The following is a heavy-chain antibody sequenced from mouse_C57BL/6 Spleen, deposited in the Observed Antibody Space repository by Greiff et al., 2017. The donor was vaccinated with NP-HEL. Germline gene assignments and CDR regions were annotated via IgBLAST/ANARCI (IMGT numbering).Heavy chain of an antibody. CDR3: ARFGATVVNYFDY. Sequence: EVQLQQSGPELVKPGASVKISCKASGYTFTDYYMNWVKQSHGKSLEWIGDINPNNGGTSYNQKFKGKATLTVDKSSSTAYMDLRSLTSEDSAVYYCARFGATVVNYFDYWGQGTTLTVSS. CDR2: INPNNGGT. D-gene: IGHD1-1*01. J-gene: IGHJ2*01. CDR1: GYTFTDYY. V-gene: IGHV1-26*01.